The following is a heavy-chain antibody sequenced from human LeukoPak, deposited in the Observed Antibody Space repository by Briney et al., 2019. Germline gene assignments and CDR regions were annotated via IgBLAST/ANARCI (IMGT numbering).Heavy chain of an antibody. CDR2: ISTSGST. D-gene: IGHD3-10*01. V-gene: IGHV4-4*07. CDR1: GGSISNYY. CDR3: ASYYYGSGSYGPREYFQH. J-gene: IGHJ1*01. Sequence: SETLSLTCTVSGGSISNYYWSWIRQPAGKGLEWIGRISTSGSTNYSPSLKSRVTMSVDRSKNQFSLKLSSVTAADTAVYYCASYYYGSGSYGPREYFQHWGQGTLVTVSS.